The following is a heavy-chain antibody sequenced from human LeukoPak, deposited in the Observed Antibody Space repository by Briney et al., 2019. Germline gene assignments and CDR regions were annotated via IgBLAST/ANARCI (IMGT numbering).Heavy chain of an antibody. CDR1: SGSINSYY. CDR3: GRQGYTASYYFLDY. D-gene: IGHD1-26*01. V-gene: IGHV4-4*07. CDR2: IYTTGAT. Sequence: SETLSLTCTVSSGSINSYYWGWVRQPPGKGLEWIGRIYTTGATQYNPSLKSRVTMSVDTSTNQFSLNLRPMTAADTAVYYCGRQGYTASYYFLDYWSQGTLVAVS. J-gene: IGHJ4*02.